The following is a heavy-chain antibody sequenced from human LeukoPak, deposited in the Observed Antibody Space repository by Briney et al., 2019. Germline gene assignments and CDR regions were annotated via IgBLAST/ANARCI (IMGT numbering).Heavy chain of an antibody. CDR3: YSGTNFDY. Sequence: SETLSLTRTVSGGSISSSSYYWGWIRQPPGKGLEWIGSIYYSGSTYYNPSLKSRVTISVDTSKNQFSLKLSSVTAADTAVYYCYSGTNFDYWGQGTLVTVSS. CDR1: GGSISSSSYY. CDR2: IYYSGST. J-gene: IGHJ4*02. V-gene: IGHV4-39*07. D-gene: IGHD1-26*01.